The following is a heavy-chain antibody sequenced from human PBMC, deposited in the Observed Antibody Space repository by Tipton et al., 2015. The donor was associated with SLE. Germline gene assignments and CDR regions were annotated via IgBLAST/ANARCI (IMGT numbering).Heavy chain of an antibody. CDR3: AKEGGTGWLTLDH. D-gene: IGHD6-19*01. Sequence: SLRLSCAASGFIFHHYSIHWVRQVPGKGLEWVSVIDVQGFAKHYADSVKGRFTISRDNSKNSAYLEMNSLRIEDSALYYCAKEGGTGWLTLDHWGQGTLVTVST. V-gene: IGHV3-43*01. J-gene: IGHJ4*02. CDR1: GFIFHHYS. CDR2: IDVQGFAK.